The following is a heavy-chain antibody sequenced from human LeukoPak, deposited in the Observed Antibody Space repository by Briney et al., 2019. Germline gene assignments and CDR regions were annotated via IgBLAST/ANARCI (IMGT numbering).Heavy chain of an antibody. D-gene: IGHD4-17*01. CDR3: ARGPGLRMGAFDI. J-gene: IGHJ3*02. CDR2: TYYRSEWYN. V-gene: IGHV6-1*01. CDR1: GDRVSSNIAA. Sequence: SQTLSLTCAISGDRVSSNIAAWNCITHSPSRALEGLGRTYYRSEWYNDSAVSVQSRITINPDTSKNQFSLQLNSVTPEDTAVYFCARGPGLRMGAFDIWGQGTVVSVSS.